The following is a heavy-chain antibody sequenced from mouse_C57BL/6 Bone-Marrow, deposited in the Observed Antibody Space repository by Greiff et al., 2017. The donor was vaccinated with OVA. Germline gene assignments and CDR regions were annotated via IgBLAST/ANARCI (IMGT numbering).Heavy chain of an antibody. D-gene: IGHD2-5*01. CDR1: GYTFTSYP. Sequence: VQLVESGAELARPGASVKMSCKASGYTFTSYPMHWVKQRPGQGLEWIGYINPSSGYTKYNQKFKDKATLTADKSSSTAYMQLRSLTSEDSAVYYCARYYSNYLLGYFDVWGTGTTVTVSS. CDR2: INPSSGYT. J-gene: IGHJ1*03. CDR3: ARYYSNYLLGYFDV. V-gene: IGHV1-4*01.